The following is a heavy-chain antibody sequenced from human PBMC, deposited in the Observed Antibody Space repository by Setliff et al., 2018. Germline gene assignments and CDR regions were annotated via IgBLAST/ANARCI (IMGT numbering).Heavy chain of an antibody. CDR1: GNTFSNYG. V-gene: IGHV1-18*01. CDR2: VTVYNGNT. D-gene: IGHD3-10*01. J-gene: IGHJ4*02. Sequence: ASVKVSCKASGNTFSNYGVTWVRQAPGQGLEWMGWVTVYNGNTKYAQNLQGRLTLTTDISTSPAYMELGSLTTDDTAVYYCARVESMVRGKNILRHFDYWGQGIQVTVSS. CDR3: ARVESMVRGKNILRHFDY.